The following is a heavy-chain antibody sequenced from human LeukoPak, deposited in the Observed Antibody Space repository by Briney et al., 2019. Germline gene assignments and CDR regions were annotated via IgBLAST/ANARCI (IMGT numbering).Heavy chain of an antibody. Sequence: PSETLSLTCTVSGGSISSYYWSWIRQPPGKGLEWIGYIYYSGSTNYNPSLKSRVTISVDTSKNQFSLKLSSVTAADTAVYYCARGTYYYGSGSYSNDYWGQGTLVTVSS. D-gene: IGHD3-10*01. CDR3: ARGTYYYGSGSYSNDY. J-gene: IGHJ4*02. V-gene: IGHV4-59*01. CDR2: IYYSGST. CDR1: GGSISSYY.